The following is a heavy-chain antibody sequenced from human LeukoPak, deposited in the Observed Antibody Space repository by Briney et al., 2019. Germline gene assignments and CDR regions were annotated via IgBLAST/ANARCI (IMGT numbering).Heavy chain of an antibody. V-gene: IGHV3-30*03. Sequence: GGSLRLSCAASGFTVSSNYMSWVRQAPGKGLEWVAVISYDGSNKYYADSVKGRFTISRDNSKNTLYLQMNSLRAEDTAVYYCARDLRDGSFDYWGQGTLVTVSS. J-gene: IGHJ4*02. CDR3: ARDLRDGSFDY. CDR2: ISYDGSNK. CDR1: GFTVSSNY. D-gene: IGHD2-15*01.